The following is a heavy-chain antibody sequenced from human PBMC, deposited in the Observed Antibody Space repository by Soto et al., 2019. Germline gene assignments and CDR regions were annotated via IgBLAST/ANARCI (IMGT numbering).Heavy chain of an antibody. Sequence: EVQLLESGGGLVQPGGSLRLSCAASGFVFKDYAISWVRQAPGKGLEWVSGLSASGGRTYYADSVKGRLSVSRDNSNDTVFLQINRLRDEDTAIYYCARGSSTTPTSYGYLAYWGQGTLVTVSS. D-gene: IGHD1-1*01. J-gene: IGHJ4*02. CDR2: LSASGGRT. V-gene: IGHV3-23*01. CDR1: GFVFKDYA. CDR3: ARGSSTTPTSYGYLAY.